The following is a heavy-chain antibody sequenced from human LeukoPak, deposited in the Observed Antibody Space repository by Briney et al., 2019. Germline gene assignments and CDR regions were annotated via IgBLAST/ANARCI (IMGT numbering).Heavy chain of an antibody. CDR2: ISSNGGST. CDR3: ARESRDEDYGGTSYDY. J-gene: IGHJ4*02. V-gene: IGHV3-64*01. CDR1: GFTFSSYA. Sequence: GGSLRLSCAASGFTFSSYAMHWVRQAPGKGLEYVSAISSNGGSTYYVNSVKGRFTISRDNSKNTLYLQMGSLRAEDMAVYYCARESRDEDYGGTSYDYWGQGTLVTVSS. D-gene: IGHD4-23*01.